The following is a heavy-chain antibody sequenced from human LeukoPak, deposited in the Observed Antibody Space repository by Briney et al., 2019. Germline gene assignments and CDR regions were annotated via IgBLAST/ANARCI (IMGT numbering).Heavy chain of an antibody. D-gene: IGHD2-2*01. CDR1: GYSFTSYW. CDR3: ARRIYCSSSSCATEFDY. J-gene: IGHJ4*02. Sequence: GESLKISCKGSGYSFTSYWIGWVRQLPGKGLAWMGIIYPGDSDTRYSPSFQGQVTISADKSISTAYLQWSSLKASDTAMYYCARRIYCSSSSCATEFDYWGQGTLVTVSS. CDR2: IYPGDSDT. V-gene: IGHV5-51*01.